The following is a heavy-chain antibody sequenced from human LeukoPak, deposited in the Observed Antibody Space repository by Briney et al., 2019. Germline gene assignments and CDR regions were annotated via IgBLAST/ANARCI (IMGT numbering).Heavy chain of an antibody. CDR3: ATDKQLLVPTNHPPTYGMDV. Sequence: GASVKVSCKVSGYTLTELSMHWVRQAPGKGLEWMGGFDPEDGETIYAQKFQGRVTMTEDPSTDTAYMELSSLRSEDTAVYYCATDKQLLVPTNHPPTYGMDVWGKGTTVTVSS. V-gene: IGHV1-24*01. J-gene: IGHJ6*04. D-gene: IGHD2-15*01. CDR1: GYTLTELS. CDR2: FDPEDGET.